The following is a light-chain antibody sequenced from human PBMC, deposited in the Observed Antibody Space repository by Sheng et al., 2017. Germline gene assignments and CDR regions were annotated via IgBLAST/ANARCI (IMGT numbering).Light chain of an antibody. Sequence: DPVTITCRASQGISNYLAWYQQMPGKAPKVLIYGASSLQSGVPSRFSGSGSGTDFTLTISGLQPDDFATYYCQQYDSEITFGQGTRLEIK. CDR1: QGISNY. CDR3: QQYDSEIT. CDR2: GAS. V-gene: IGKV1-16*01. J-gene: IGKJ5*01.